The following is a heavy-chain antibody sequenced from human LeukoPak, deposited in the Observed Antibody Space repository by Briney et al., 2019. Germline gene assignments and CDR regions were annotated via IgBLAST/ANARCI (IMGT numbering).Heavy chain of an antibody. J-gene: IGHJ4*02. CDR3: AKEWLRYFDY. CDR1: GFTFSSCG. D-gene: IGHD5-12*01. V-gene: IGHV3-30*18. CDR2: ISYDGSNK. Sequence: GRSLRLSCAASGFTFSSCGMHWVRQAPGKGLEWVAVISYDGSNKYYADSVKGRFTISRDNSKDTLYLQMNSLRAEDTAVYYCAKEWLRYFDYWGQGTLVTVSS.